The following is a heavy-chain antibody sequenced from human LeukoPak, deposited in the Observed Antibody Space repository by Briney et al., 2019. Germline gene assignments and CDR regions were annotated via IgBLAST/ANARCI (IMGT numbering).Heavy chain of an antibody. CDR1: GGSISSYY. J-gene: IGHJ6*02. CDR3: ARHGPPAPGVDV. D-gene: IGHD3-10*01. CDR2: IYYSGST. V-gene: IGHV4-59*08. Sequence: SETLSLTCTVSGGSISSYYWSLIRQPPGKGLEWIGYIYYSGSTNYNPSLKSRVTISVDTSKNQFSLKLSSVTAADTAVYYCARHGPPAPGVDVWGQGTTVTVSS.